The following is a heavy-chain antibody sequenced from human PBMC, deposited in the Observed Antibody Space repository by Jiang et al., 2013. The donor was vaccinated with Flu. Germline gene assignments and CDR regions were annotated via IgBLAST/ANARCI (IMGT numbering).Heavy chain of an antibody. CDR1: GGSISNSFYY. CDR2: IFYSGPT. V-gene: IGHV4-39*01. Sequence: LLKPSETLALTCTVSGGSISNSFYYWGWIRQPPGKDLEWIGNIFYSGPTYYNPSLKSRVTMSVDTSKNQFSLKLSSVTAADTAMYYCASQQLASYYFDYWGQGALVTVSS. D-gene: IGHD1-1*01. CDR3: ASQQLASYYFDY. J-gene: IGHJ4*02.